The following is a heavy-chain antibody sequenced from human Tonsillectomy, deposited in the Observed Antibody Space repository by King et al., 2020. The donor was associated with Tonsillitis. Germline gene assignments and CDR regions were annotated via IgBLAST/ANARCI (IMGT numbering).Heavy chain of an antibody. Sequence: VQLQQWGAGLLKPSETLSLTCAVYGGSFSDYYWIWIRQPPGMGLEWIGEINHSGSTNYNPSLKSRVTILVDTSKNQFSLKLSSVTAADTAVYYCARGEGVAATDYYYDMDVWGKGTTVAVSS. CDR1: GGSFSDYY. V-gene: IGHV4-34*01. CDR2: INHSGST. D-gene: IGHD2-15*01. J-gene: IGHJ6*03. CDR3: ARGEGVAATDYYYDMDV.